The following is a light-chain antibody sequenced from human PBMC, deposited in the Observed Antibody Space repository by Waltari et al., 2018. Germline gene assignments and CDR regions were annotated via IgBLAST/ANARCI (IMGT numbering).Light chain of an antibody. CDR2: EVT. Sequence: QSALTQPASVSGSPGQSITISCTGTSSDVGAYDYVSWYPHPPGKGPKLLISEVTHRPSGVSPRFSASRSGNTAYLTISGLQDEDEADYYCASYTSGNLLHVFGTGTKVTVL. CDR1: SSDVGAYDY. J-gene: IGLJ1*01. V-gene: IGLV2-14*01. CDR3: ASYTSGNLLHV.